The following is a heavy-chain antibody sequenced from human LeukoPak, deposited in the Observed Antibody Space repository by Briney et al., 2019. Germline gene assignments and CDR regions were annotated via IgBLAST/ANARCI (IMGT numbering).Heavy chain of an antibody. D-gene: IGHD3-22*01. J-gene: IGHJ4*02. CDR3: ARDYYDSSGGGY. V-gene: IGHV3-30-3*01. CDR1: GFTFSSYA. Sequence: GGSLRLSCAASGFTFSSYAMHWVRQAPGKGLEWVAVISYDGSNKYYADSVKGRFTISRDNSKNTLYLQMNSLRAEDTAVYYCARDYYDSSGGGYWGQGTLVTVSS. CDR2: ISYDGSNK.